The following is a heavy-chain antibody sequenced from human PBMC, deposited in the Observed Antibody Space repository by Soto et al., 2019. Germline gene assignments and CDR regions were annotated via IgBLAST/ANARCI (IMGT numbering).Heavy chain of an antibody. Sequence: SETLSLTCSVSGGSITSNHWWSWIRQAPGKGLEWIGEIFHRGTSHHNPSLESRVTLSVDKSKNQFSLMLTSVTAADTAVYYCASKYCPSTICYLFDNWGQGALVTVSS. CDR3: ASKYCPSTICYLFDN. J-gene: IGHJ4*02. CDR1: GGSITSNHW. D-gene: IGHD2-15*01. CDR2: IFHRGTS. V-gene: IGHV4-4*02.